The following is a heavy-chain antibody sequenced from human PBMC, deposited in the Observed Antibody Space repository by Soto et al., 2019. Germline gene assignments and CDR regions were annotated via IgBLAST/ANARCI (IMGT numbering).Heavy chain of an antibody. J-gene: IGHJ4*02. V-gene: IGHV1-69*13. CDR1: VGTFSSYA. CDR3: GKIKAQWLSPGYFDY. D-gene: IGHD6-19*01. CDR2: IIPIFGTA. Sequence: SVKVSCKASVGTFSSYAISCVRQAPGPGLEWMGGIIPIFGTANYAQKFQGRVTITADESTSTAYMELNSLRPEDTALYYCGKIKAQWLSPGYFDYWGQGTLVTVSS.